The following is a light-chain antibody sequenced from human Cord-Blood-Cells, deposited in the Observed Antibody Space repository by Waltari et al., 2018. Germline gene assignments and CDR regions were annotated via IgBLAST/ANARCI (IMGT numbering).Light chain of an antibody. CDR2: AAS. V-gene: IGKV1-39*01. CDR3: QQSYSTPYS. CDR1: QSISSY. J-gene: IGKJ2*03. Sequence: DIQMTQSPSSLSASVGDRVTITCLASQSISSYLNWYQQKPGKAPKLLIYAASSLQSGVPSRFSGSGSGTDCTLPISSLQPEDFATYYCQQSYSTPYSFGQGTKLEIK.